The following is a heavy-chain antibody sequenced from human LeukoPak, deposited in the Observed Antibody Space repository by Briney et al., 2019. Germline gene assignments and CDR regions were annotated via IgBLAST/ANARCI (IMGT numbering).Heavy chain of an antibody. CDR3: ARDFDYYDSSGYYAYFQH. CDR2: ISSSSSTI. J-gene: IGHJ1*01. V-gene: IGHV3-48*01. Sequence: GGSLRLSCAASGFTFSSYSMNWVRQAPGKGLEWVSYISSSSSTIYYADSVKGRFTISRDNAKSSLYLQMNSLRAEDTAVYYCARDFDYYDSSGYYAYFQHWGQGTLVTVSS. D-gene: IGHD3-22*01. CDR1: GFTFSSYS.